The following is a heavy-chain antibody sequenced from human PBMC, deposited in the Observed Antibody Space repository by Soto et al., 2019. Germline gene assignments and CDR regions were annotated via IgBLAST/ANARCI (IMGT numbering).Heavy chain of an antibody. CDR2: VKSNVDGGTT. V-gene: IGHV3-15*01. CDR3: STESHDNLLEHYRLRNY. CDR1: GFTFSDAW. D-gene: IGHD3-16*02. Sequence: GGSLRLSCAASGFTFSDAWMSWVRQAPGKGLEWVGRVKSNVDGGTTDYAAPVKGRFTISRDDFNNTLYLHMNSLKTEDTDVYYCSTESHDNLLEHYRLRNYCGQGT. J-gene: IGHJ4*02.